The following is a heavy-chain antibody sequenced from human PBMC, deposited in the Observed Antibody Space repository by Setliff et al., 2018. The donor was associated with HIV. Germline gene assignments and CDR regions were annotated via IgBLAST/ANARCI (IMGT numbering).Heavy chain of an antibody. CDR3: ARVPSGIVVDYFDY. D-gene: IGHD3-22*01. J-gene: IGHJ4*02. CDR1: GFTFSDYD. CDR2: IYSDGNT. V-gene: IGHV3-66*01. Sequence: GGSLRLSCAASGFTFSDYDMSWVRQAPGKGLEWVSTIYSDGNTYHADSVKGRFTISRDNAKNTLYLQMNSLRAEDTAVYYCARVPSGIVVDYFDYWGQGTLVTVSS.